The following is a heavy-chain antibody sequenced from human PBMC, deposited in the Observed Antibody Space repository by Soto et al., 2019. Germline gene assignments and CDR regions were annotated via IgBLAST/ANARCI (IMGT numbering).Heavy chain of an antibody. Sequence: GGSLRLSCEASGFTFSTYWMSWVRQAPGKGLEWVANIRQDGSQKYLVDSVKGRFTISRDNAKNSLHLQMNSLRAEDSAVYYCLSDGSSRWQVDPWGQGTLVTVSS. CDR1: GFTFSTYW. CDR2: IRQDGSQK. J-gene: IGHJ5*02. V-gene: IGHV3-7*01. CDR3: LSDGSSRWQVDP. D-gene: IGHD6-19*01.